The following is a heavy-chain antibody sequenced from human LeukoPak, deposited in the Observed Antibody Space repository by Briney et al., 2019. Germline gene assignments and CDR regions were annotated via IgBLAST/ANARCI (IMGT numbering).Heavy chain of an antibody. CDR1: GFAFSRYA. CDR2: ISSNGGST. CDR3: VKDSSSGSYFDY. Sequence: GGSLRLSCSASGFAFSRYAMHWVRQAPGKGLEYVSAISSNGGSTYYADSVKGRFTISRDNSRNTLHLQMSSLRVEDTAVYYCVKDSSSGSYFDYWGQGTLVTVSS. D-gene: IGHD3-10*01. V-gene: IGHV3-64D*06. J-gene: IGHJ4*02.